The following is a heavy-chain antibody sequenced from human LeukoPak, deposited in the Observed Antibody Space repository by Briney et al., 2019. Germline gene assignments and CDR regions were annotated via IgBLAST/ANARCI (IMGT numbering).Heavy chain of an antibody. Sequence: GGSLRLSCAASGFTFSSYGMHWVRQAPGKGLEWVAFIRYDGSNKYYADSVKGRFTISRDNSKNTPYLQMNSLRAEDTAVYYCAKDQGCSSTSCYTGGGYFDYWGQGTLVTVSS. D-gene: IGHD2-2*02. CDR1: GFTFSSYG. CDR2: IRYDGSNK. CDR3: AKDQGCSSTSCYTGGGYFDY. V-gene: IGHV3-30*02. J-gene: IGHJ4*02.